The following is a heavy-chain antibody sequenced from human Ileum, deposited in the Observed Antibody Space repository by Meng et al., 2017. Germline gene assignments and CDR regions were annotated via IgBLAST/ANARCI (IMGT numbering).Heavy chain of an antibody. CDR2: IYFSGGT. CDR3: ATGSFSSDLPFDY. Sequence: LHGSGPGRVGPSSTLLLPCPVSGGSVSSDTYFWSWIRQPPGKGLEWIGYIYFSGGTYYNPSLKSRVTISRDTSKKQFSLNLSSATAADTAVYYCATGSFSSDLPFDYWGQGTLVTVSS. J-gene: IGHJ4*02. CDR1: GGSVSSDTYF. V-gene: IGHV4-61*01. D-gene: IGHD3-3*01.